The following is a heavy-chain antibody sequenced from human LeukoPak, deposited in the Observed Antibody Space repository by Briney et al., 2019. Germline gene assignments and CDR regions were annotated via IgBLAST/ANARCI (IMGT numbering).Heavy chain of an antibody. CDR2: ITSSSSSSSTI. CDR3: ARGVREMATIPYYFDY. CDR1: GFAFSSYS. Sequence: GGSLRPSCAASGFAFSSYSMNWVRQAPGKGLEWVSWITSSSSSSSTIFYADSVKGRITISRDNAKNSLYLQMNSLGVEDTAVYYCARGVREMATIPYYFDYWGQGTLVTVSS. D-gene: IGHD5-24*01. V-gene: IGHV3-48*01. J-gene: IGHJ4*02.